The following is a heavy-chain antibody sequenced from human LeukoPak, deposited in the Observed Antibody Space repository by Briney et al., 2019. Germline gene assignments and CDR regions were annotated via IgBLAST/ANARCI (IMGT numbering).Heavy chain of an antibody. J-gene: IGHJ4*02. CDR1: GRSLSSRDYY. D-gene: IGHD1-26*01. CDR2: IHYSEST. CDR3: ARESGDY. V-gene: IGHV4-30-4*01. Sequence: PSETLSLTCPVSGRSLSSRDYYWSWIRQPPGKRLEWIGDIHYSESTYYNPTLKSRVTISIDTSKNQFSLKLSSVSAADTAVYYCARESGDYWGQGTLVTVSS.